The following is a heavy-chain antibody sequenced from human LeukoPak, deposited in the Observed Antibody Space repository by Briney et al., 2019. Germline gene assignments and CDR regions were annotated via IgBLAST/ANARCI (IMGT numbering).Heavy chain of an antibody. V-gene: IGHV4-59*01. Sequence: SETLSLTCTVSGGSTSSYYWSWIRQPPGKGLEWIGYIYYSGSTNYNPSLKSRVTISVDTSKNQFSLKLSSVTAADTAVYYCARARDDAFDIWGQGTMVTVSS. CDR3: ARARDDAFDI. J-gene: IGHJ3*02. CDR2: IYYSGST. CDR1: GGSTSSYY.